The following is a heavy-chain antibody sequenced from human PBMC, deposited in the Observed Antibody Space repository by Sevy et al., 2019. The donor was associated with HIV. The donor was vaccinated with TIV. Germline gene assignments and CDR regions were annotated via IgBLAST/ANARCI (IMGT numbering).Heavy chain of an antibody. D-gene: IGHD3-9*01. Sequence: GGSLRLSCAASGFTFSDYYMSWIRQAPGKGLEWVSYISSSGSTIYYADSVKGRLTISRVNAKNSLYLQMNSLRAEDTAVYYCARILTGYYVDYWGQGTLVTVSS. CDR3: ARILTGYYVDY. CDR2: ISSSGSTI. V-gene: IGHV3-11*04. CDR1: GFTFSDYY. J-gene: IGHJ4*02.